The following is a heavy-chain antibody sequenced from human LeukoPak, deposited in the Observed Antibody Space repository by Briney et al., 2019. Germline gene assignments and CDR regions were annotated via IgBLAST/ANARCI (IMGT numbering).Heavy chain of an antibody. CDR3: AKNYYDSSGYYYFDY. Sequence: PGGSLRLSCAASGFTFDDYAMHWVRQAPGKGLEWVSGISWNSGSIGYADSVKGRFTISRDNAKNPLYLQMNSLRAEDTALYYCAKNYYDSSGYYYFDYWGQGTLVTVSS. V-gene: IGHV3-9*01. J-gene: IGHJ4*02. D-gene: IGHD3-22*01. CDR2: ISWNSGSI. CDR1: GFTFDDYA.